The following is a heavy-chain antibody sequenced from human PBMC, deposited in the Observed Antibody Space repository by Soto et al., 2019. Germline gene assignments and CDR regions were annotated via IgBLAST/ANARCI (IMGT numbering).Heavy chain of an antibody. D-gene: IGHD1-1*01. Sequence: GGSLRLSCAASGFTFSSYSMNWVRQAPGKGLEWVSSISSSSSYIYYADSVKGRFTISRDNAKNSLYLQMNSLRAEDTAVYYCASNSQLERLFLFDYWGQGTLVTVSS. J-gene: IGHJ4*02. CDR2: ISSSSSYI. CDR3: ASNSQLERLFLFDY. V-gene: IGHV3-21*01. CDR1: GFTFSSYS.